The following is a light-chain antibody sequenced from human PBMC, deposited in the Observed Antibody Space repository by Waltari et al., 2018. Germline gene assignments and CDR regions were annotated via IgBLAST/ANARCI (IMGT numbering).Light chain of an antibody. J-gene: IGLJ2*01. CDR2: EVT. CDR1: SSDVGSYNL. CDR3: CSYAGSTTHVI. V-gene: IGLV2-23*02. Sequence: QSALTQPASVSGSPGQSITISCTGTSSDVGSYNLVSWYQQHPGKAPKLMIDEVTKRPSGVSNRFSGSKSGNTASLTISGLQAEDEADYCCCSYAGSTTHVIFGGGTKLTVL.